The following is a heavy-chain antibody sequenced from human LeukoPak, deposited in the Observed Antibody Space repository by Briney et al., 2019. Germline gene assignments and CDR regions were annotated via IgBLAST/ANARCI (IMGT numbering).Heavy chain of an antibody. V-gene: IGHV3-23*01. CDR3: AKGSYYDSSGSFYFDY. CDR2: ISGSGDNT. CDR1: GFTFSNYV. D-gene: IGHD3-22*01. J-gene: IGHJ4*02. Sequence: GGSLRLSCAASGFTFSNYVMGWVRQAPGKGLEWVSGISGSGDNTYYADSVKGRFTISRDNSKNTLYVQVNSLGTEDTAAYYCAKGSYYDSSGSFYFDYWGQGTLVTVSS.